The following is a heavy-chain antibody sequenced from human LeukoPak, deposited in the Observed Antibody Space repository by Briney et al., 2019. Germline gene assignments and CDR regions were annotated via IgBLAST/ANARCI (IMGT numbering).Heavy chain of an antibody. D-gene: IGHD3-3*01. CDR2: INHSGNT. J-gene: IGHJ4*02. Sequence: SETLSLTCAVYGGSFSGYYWSWIRQPPGKGLEWIGEINHSGNTNYNPSLKSRVTISVDTSKNQFSLKLSSVTAADTAVYYCARSPLFWSGYPISFDHWGQGALVTVS. CDR3: ARSPLFWSGYPISFDH. CDR1: GGSFSGYY. V-gene: IGHV4-34*01.